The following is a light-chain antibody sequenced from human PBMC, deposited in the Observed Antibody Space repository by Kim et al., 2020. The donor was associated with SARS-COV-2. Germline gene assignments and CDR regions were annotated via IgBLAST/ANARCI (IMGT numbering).Light chain of an antibody. Sequence: SASVGDRVTITCRASQTITTYLNWYQQKPGKAPRLLISAASTLGRGVPSRFSGGGSGTDFSLTIDSLQPDDFATYFCQQSYLVTYTFGQGTKLEI. CDR2: AAS. J-gene: IGKJ2*01. V-gene: IGKV1-39*01. CDR1: QTITTY. CDR3: QQSYLVTYT.